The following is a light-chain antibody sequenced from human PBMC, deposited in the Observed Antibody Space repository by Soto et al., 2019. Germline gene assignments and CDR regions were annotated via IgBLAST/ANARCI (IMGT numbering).Light chain of an antibody. CDR2: GTS. CDR1: QSVGRN. CDR3: QEYSNWWA. Sequence: EMMMTQSPATLSVSPGERATLSCRPSQSVGRNVAWYQQKPGQVPRLLIYGTSTRATGVPARFSGSGSATEYTLTISSLQSEDSAVYYWQEYSNWWAFGQGTKVEI. J-gene: IGKJ1*01. V-gene: IGKV3-15*01.